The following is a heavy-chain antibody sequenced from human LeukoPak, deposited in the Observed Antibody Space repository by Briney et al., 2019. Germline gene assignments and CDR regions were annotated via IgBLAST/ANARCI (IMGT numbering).Heavy chain of an antibody. CDR3: AKRDSPGYYYFDY. CDR1: GFTFSTYV. D-gene: IGHD3-22*01. CDR2: IIGTGVST. J-gene: IGHJ4*02. V-gene: IGHV3-23*01. Sequence: GGSLRLSCAASGFTFSTYVMSWVRQAPGKGLEWVSTIIGTGVSTYYVDSVKGRFIISRDNSKNTLYLQMNSLRAEDTAVYYCAKRDSPGYYYFDYWGQGTLVTVSS.